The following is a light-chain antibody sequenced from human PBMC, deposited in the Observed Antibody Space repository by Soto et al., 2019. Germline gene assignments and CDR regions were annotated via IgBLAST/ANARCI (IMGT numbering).Light chain of an antibody. Sequence: QSALTQPASVSGSPGQSITISCTGTASDVGGYNYVSWYQQHPGKAPKLMIHAVSNRPSGISSRFSGSKSGNTASLTISGLQAEDEADYYCSSYTSISTLYVFGTGTKLTVL. CDR1: ASDVGGYNY. J-gene: IGLJ1*01. CDR3: SSYTSISTLYV. CDR2: AVS. V-gene: IGLV2-14*01.